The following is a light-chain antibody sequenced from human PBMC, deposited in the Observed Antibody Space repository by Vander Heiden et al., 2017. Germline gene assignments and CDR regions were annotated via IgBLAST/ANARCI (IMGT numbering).Light chain of an antibody. V-gene: IGLV2-8*01. Sequence: SALAQPPSAPGSPGQSVTISCSGASSDVGDDNSVTWYKQQPPKAPKLIIYDFTKRPARVPDRFSGSKSGNPASLTVSGLQTEDEAVYYCSSYSGSVIFGGGTRLTVL. J-gene: IGLJ2*01. CDR2: DFT. CDR3: SSYSGSVI. CDR1: SSDVGDDNS.